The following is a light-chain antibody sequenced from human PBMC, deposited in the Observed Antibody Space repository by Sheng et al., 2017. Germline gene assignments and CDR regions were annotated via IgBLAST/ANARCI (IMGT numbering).Light chain of an antibody. V-gene: IGLV3-25*03. Sequence: YELTQPPSVSVSPGQTARITCSGETLSKKYAYWYQMKPGQAPLLVIYKDNKRPSGIPERFSGSTSGTTVTLTISGVHAEDEADYCCQSGDSNSPWVIGGGTKLTVL. CDR2: KDN. J-gene: IGLJ3*02. CDR3: QSGDSNSPWV. CDR1: TLSKKY.